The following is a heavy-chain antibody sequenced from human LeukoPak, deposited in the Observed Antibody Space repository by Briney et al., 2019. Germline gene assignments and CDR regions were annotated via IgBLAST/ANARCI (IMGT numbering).Heavy chain of an antibody. CDR1: GSTFSSHG. D-gene: IGHD6-19*01. Sequence: PGRSLRLSCAASGSTFSSHGMHWVRRPPGKGLEWVAVMSYDGNNKYYADSVKGRFTISRDNSKNTLHLQMNSLRAEGTAVYYCAKVGSSGWYGDYWGQGTLVTVSS. CDR2: MSYDGNNK. CDR3: AKVGSSGWYGDY. J-gene: IGHJ4*02. V-gene: IGHV3-30*18.